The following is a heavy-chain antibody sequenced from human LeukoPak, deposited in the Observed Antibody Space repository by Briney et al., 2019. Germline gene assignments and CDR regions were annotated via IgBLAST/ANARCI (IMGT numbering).Heavy chain of an antibody. CDR3: ASTFGVVVPAASRNWFDP. D-gene: IGHD2-2*01. J-gene: IGHJ5*02. CDR1: GESFSAYY. V-gene: IGHV4-34*01. Sequence: SETLSLTCAVYGESFSAYYWTWIRQPPGKGLEWIGDINYSGNTNYNPSLKGRVTISVDTSKNQFSLKLSSVTAADTAVYYCASTFGVVVPAASRNWFDPWGQGTLVTVSS. CDR2: INYSGNT.